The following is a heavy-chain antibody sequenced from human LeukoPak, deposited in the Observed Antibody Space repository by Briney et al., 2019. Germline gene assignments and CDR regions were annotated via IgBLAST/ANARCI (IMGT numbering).Heavy chain of an antibody. CDR1: GDSISSGSYY. Sequence: SQTLSLTCTVSGDSISSGSYYWTWIRQPAGKGLEWIGRIYTGGSTNYNPSLKSRVTISVDTSKNQFSLRLSSVTAADTAVYYCAMGQYYYYYMDVWGKGTTVTVSS. D-gene: IGHD3-16*01. CDR2: IYTGGST. V-gene: IGHV4-61*02. J-gene: IGHJ6*03. CDR3: AMGQYYYYYMDV.